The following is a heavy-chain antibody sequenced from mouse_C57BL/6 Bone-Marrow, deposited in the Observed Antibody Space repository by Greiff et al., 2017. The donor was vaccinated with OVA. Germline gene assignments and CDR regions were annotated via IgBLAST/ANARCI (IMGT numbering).Heavy chain of an antibody. D-gene: IGHD1-1*01. CDR3: ARDGYYGSSYYAMDY. J-gene: IGHJ4*01. CDR2: INYDGSST. CDR1: GFTFSDYY. Sequence: EVHLVESEGGLVQPGSSMKLSCTASGFTFSDYYMAWVRQVPEKGLEWVANINYDGSSTYYLDSLKSRFIISRDNAKNILYLQMSSLKSEDTATYYCARDGYYGSSYYAMDYWGQGTSVTVSS. V-gene: IGHV5-16*01.